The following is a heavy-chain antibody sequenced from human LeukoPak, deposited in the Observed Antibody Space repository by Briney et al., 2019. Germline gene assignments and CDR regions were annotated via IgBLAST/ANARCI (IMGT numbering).Heavy chain of an antibody. D-gene: IGHD5-18*01. J-gene: IGHJ4*02. V-gene: IGHV4-34*01. Sequence: SETLSLTCAVYGGSFSGYYWSWIRQPPGKGLEWIGEIDHSGSTNYNPSLKSRGSISLDTSKNQFSLKLNSVTAADTAVYYCARRRGYSYGYVSGRDYFDYWGQGTLVTVSS. CDR1: GGSFSGYY. CDR2: IDHSGST. CDR3: ARRRGYSYGYVSGRDYFDY.